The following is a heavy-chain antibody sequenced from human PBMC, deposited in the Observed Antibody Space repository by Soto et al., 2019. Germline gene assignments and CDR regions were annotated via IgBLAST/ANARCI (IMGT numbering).Heavy chain of an antibody. V-gene: IGHV4-61*01. CDR3: ARSVRWELLFWDY. CDR1: GGSVSSGSFY. CDR2: IFYGGST. D-gene: IGHD1-26*01. Sequence: SGTLSLTCTVSGGSVSSGSFYWSWVRQPPGKGLEWIGYIFYGGSTNYNPSLKSRVTISVDTSKNQFSLKLSSVTAADTAVYYCARSVRWELLFWDYWGQGTLVTVSS. J-gene: IGHJ4*02.